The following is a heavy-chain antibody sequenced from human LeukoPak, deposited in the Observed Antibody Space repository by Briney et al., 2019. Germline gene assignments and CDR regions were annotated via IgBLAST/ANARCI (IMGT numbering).Heavy chain of an antibody. CDR2: ISGSGGST. J-gene: IGHJ4*02. D-gene: IGHD3-10*01. Sequence: AGSLRLSCAASGFTFSTYAMSWVRQAPGKGLEWVSAISGSGGSTYYADSVKGRFTISRDNSKNTLYLQMNSLSAEDTAVYYCAKEGTRAGYEVKELAYWRQGTLVTVSS. CDR3: AKEGTRAGYEVKELAY. CDR1: GFTFSTYA. V-gene: IGHV3-23*01.